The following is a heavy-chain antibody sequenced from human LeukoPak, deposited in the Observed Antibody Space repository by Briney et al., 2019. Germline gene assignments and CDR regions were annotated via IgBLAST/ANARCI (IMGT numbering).Heavy chain of an antibody. Sequence: ASVKVSCTASGYTFTSYGISWVRQAPGQGLEWMGWISAYNGNTNYAQKLQGRVTMTTDTSTSTAYMELRSLRSDDTAVYYCARDPDYDFWSGYPSYYYYYGMDVWGQGTTVTVSS. V-gene: IGHV1-18*01. CDR1: GYTFTSYG. CDR2: ISAYNGNT. D-gene: IGHD3-3*01. J-gene: IGHJ6*02. CDR3: ARDPDYDFWSGYPSYYYYYGMDV.